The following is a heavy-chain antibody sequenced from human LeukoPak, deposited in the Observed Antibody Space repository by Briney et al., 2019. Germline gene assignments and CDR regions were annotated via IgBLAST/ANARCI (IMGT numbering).Heavy chain of an antibody. Sequence: SETLSLTCAVSGGSISSSNWWSWVRQPPGKGLEWIGEIYHSGSTNYNPSLKSRVTISVDKSKNQFSLKLSSMTAADTAVYYCARDDRPAYYYDSSGYSDWYFDLWGRGTLVTVSS. V-gene: IGHV4-4*02. CDR1: GGSISSSNW. CDR2: IYHSGST. D-gene: IGHD3-22*01. CDR3: ARDDRPAYYYDSSGYSDWYFDL. J-gene: IGHJ2*01.